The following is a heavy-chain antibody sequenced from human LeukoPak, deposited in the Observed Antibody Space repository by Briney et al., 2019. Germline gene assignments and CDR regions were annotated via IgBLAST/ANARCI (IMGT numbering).Heavy chain of an antibody. D-gene: IGHD3-9*01. V-gene: IGHV5-51*01. CDR3: ASGPAYDILTGYLQYYFDY. CDR1: GYSFTSYW. Sequence: GESLKISCKGSGYSFTSYWIGWVRQMPGKGLEWVGIIYPGGSDTRYSPSFQGQVTISADKSISTAYLQWSSLKASDTAMYYCASGPAYDILTGYLQYYFDYWGQGTLVTVSS. J-gene: IGHJ4*02. CDR2: IYPGGSDT.